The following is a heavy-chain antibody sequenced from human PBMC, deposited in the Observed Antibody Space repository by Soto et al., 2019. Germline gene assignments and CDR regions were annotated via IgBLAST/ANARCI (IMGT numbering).Heavy chain of an antibody. Sequence: GESLKISCKGSGYSFTSYWIGWVRQMPGKGLEWMGIIYPGDSDTRYSPSFQGQVTISADKSISTAYLQWSSLKASDTAMYYCARYWHSYSLNYYRGMDVWGQGTTVTVSS. D-gene: IGHD5-18*01. CDR1: GYSFTSYW. J-gene: IGHJ6*02. CDR2: IYPGDSDT. CDR3: ARYWHSYSLNYYRGMDV. V-gene: IGHV5-51*01.